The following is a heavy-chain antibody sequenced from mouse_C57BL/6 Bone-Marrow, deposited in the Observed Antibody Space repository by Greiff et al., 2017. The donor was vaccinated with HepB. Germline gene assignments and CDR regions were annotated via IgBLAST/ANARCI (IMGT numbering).Heavy chain of an antibody. D-gene: IGHD3-2*02. CDR3: ARQLRNYAMDY. J-gene: IGHJ4*01. V-gene: IGHV1-42*01. CDR1: GYSFTGYY. CDR2: INPSTGGT. Sequence: VQLQQSGPELVKPGASVKISCKASGYSFTGYYMNWVKQSPEKSLEWIGEINPSTGGTTYNQKFKAKATLTVDKSSSTAYMQLKSLTSEDSAVYYCARQLRNYAMDYWGQGTSVTVSS.